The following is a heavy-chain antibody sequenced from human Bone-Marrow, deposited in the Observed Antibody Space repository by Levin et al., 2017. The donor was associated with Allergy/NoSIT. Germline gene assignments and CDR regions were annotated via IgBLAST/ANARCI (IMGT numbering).Heavy chain of an antibody. D-gene: IGHD3-10*01. V-gene: IGHV4-39*01. CDR1: GGSISSSTYS. CDR2: VYYTGST. CDR3: ARAPYYGPARPYQSDY. Sequence: SQTLSLTCSVSGGSISSSTYSWGWIRQPPGQGLEWIGNVYYTGSTHYNPSLKSRVTISADTSKNQFSLKLSSVTAADTAVYYCARAPYYGPARPYQSDYWGQGTLVTVSS. J-gene: IGHJ4*02.